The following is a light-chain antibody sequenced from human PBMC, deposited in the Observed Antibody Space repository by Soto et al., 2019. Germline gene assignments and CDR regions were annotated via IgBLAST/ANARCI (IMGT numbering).Light chain of an antibody. Sequence: EIVMTQSPATLSVSPGERATLSCRASQSVSSNLAWYQQKPGQAPRLLMYGASTRAIGIPARFSGSGSGTEFTLTISSLQSEDFAVYYCQQYHKWPPWTFGQGTKVEIK. CDR2: GAS. CDR1: QSVSSN. CDR3: QQYHKWPPWT. V-gene: IGKV3-15*01. J-gene: IGKJ1*01.